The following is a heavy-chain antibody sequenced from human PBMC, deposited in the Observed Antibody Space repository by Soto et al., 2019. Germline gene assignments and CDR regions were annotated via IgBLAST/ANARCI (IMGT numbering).Heavy chain of an antibody. CDR2: INHSGST. D-gene: IGHD4-17*01. V-gene: IGHV4-34*01. Sequence: PSETLSLTSAVYGGSFRGYYWSWIRQPPGKGLEWIGEINHSGSTNYNPSLKSRVTISVDTSKNQFSLKLSSVTAADTAVYYCARGVLLYYGGYFDYWGQGTLVTVSS. CDR3: ARGVLLYYGGYFDY. J-gene: IGHJ4*02. CDR1: GGSFRGYY.